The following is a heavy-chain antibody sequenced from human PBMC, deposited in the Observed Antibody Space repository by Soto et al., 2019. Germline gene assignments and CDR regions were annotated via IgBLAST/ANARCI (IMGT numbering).Heavy chain of an antibody. CDR2: IRSDGSIR. J-gene: IGHJ6*02. Sequence: QAAGSLTLSGAVSGFTFDTYWINWVRLAPGQGLEGLEGIRSDGSIRSYADNVKGGFTISRDNARNTLSLQMDRLRAEDTDIYDCARMSDHHFASFAYGMDAWGQGTTVTVSS. CDR3: ARMSDHHFASFAYGMDA. V-gene: IGHV3-74*01. CDR1: GFTFDTYW.